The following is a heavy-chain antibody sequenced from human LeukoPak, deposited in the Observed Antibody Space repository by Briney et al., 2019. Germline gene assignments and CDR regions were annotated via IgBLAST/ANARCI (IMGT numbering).Heavy chain of an antibody. J-gene: IGHJ4*02. Sequence: GGSLRLSCAASGFTFSSYAMSWVRQASGKGLEWVSPISDSGGSTYYADSVKGRFIISRDNSKNTLYLQMNSLRAEDTAVYYCAKGSRSIAVDNLCDYWGQGSLVTVSS. CDR2: ISDSGGST. D-gene: IGHD6-19*01. V-gene: IGHV3-23*01. CDR1: GFTFSSYA. CDR3: AKGSRSIAVDNLCDY.